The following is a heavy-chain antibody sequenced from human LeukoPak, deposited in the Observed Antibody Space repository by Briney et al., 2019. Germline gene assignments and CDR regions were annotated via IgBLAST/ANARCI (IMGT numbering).Heavy chain of an antibody. D-gene: IGHD3-22*01. CDR2: ISGSGGST. CDR1: GFTFSSYA. CDR3: AKVLGPAYYYDYVNQGYFDY. J-gene: IGHJ4*02. V-gene: IGHV3-23*01. Sequence: PGGSLRLSCAASGFTFSSYAMSWVRQAPGKGLEWVSAISGSGGSTYYADSVKGRFTISRDNSKNTLYLQMNSLRAEDTAAYYCAKVLGPAYYYDYVNQGYFDYWGQGTLVTVSS.